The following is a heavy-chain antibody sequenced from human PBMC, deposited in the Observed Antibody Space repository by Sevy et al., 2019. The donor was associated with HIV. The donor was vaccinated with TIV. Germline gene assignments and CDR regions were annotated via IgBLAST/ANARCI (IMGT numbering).Heavy chain of an antibody. D-gene: IGHD3-9*01. Sequence: ASVKVSCKASGYTFTDYYLHWARQAPGQGLEWMGWINPDNGVTNYAQRFQGWVTMTRDTSINTAYMELSRLTSDDTAVYYCARESLTGHYRGNWFDPWGHGTLVTVSS. J-gene: IGHJ5*02. CDR2: INPDNGVT. CDR3: ARESLTGHYRGNWFDP. V-gene: IGHV1-2*04. CDR1: GYTFTDYY.